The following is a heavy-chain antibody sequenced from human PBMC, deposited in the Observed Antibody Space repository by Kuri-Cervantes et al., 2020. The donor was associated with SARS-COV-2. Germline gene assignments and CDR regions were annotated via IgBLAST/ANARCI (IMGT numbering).Heavy chain of an antibody. V-gene: IGHV1-69*05. Sequence: SVKVSCKASGGTFSSYAISWVRQAPGQGLEWMGGVIPIFGTANYAQKFQGRVTITTDESTSTAYMELSSLRSEDTAVYYCARGRIVGARGYYYYMDVWGKGTTVTVSS. D-gene: IGHD1-26*01. CDR1: GGTFSSYA. CDR2: VIPIFGTA. J-gene: IGHJ6*03. CDR3: ARGRIVGARGYYYYMDV.